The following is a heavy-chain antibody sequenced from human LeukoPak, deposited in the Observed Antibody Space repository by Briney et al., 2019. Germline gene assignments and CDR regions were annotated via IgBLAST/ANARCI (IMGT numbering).Heavy chain of an antibody. CDR1: GFTFSTYG. J-gene: IGHJ3*02. V-gene: IGHV3-21*03. CDR3: ARDTVLSGGEYSYYDFWSGYNGANDAFDI. CDR2: ISSSSSYI. D-gene: IGHD3-3*01. Sequence: GGSLRLSCAASGFTFSTYGMYWVRQAPGKGLEWVSSISSSSSYIYYADSVKGRFTISRDNAKNSLYLQMNSLRAEDTAVYYCARDTVLSGGEYSYYDFWSGYNGANDAFDIWGQGTMVTVSS.